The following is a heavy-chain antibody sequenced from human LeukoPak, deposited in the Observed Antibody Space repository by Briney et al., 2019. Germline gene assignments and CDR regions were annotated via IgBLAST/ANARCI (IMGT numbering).Heavy chain of an antibody. J-gene: IGHJ3*02. CDR3: ARDPLRKGGHAFDI. Sequence: PGGSLRLSCAASGFSVSSNYMSWVRQAPGKGLEWVSITYNDGRTDYADSVKGRFTISRDSSKNTLHLQMNSLRAEDTVVYYCARDPLRKGGHAFDIWGQGTMVTVSS. CDR2: TYNDGRT. CDR1: GFSVSSNY. V-gene: IGHV3-66*01.